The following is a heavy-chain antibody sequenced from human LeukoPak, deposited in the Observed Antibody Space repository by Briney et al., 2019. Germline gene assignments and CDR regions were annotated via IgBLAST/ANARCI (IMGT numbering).Heavy chain of an antibody. CDR3: ARGRVAILTGYSTFDY. V-gene: IGHV1-3*03. J-gene: IGHJ4*02. CDR2: INAGNGNT. CDR1: GYTFTTYT. D-gene: IGHD3-9*01. Sequence: GASVKVSCKASGYTFTTYTIHWVRQAPGQRLEWMGWINAGNGNTKYSQEFQDRVTITRNTSISTAYMELSSLRSEDTAVYYCARGRVAILTGYSTFDYWGQGTLVTVSS.